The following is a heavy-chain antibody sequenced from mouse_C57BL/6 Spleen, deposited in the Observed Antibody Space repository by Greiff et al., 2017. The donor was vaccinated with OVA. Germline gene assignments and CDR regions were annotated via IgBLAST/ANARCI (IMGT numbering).Heavy chain of an antibody. CDR3: ARNELFDY. CDR2: IWSGGST. J-gene: IGHJ2*01. Sequence: VQRVESGPGLVQPSQSLSITCTVSGFSLTSYGVHWVRQSPGKGLEWLGVIWSGGSTDYNAAFISRLSISKNKSKSQVYFKMSSLQADDTAIYYCARNELFDYWGQGTTLTVSS. CDR1: GFSLTSYG. D-gene: IGHD1-3*01. V-gene: IGHV2-2*01.